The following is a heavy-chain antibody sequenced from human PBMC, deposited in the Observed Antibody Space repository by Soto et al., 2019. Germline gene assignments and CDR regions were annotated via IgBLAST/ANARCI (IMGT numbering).Heavy chain of an antibody. CDR3: ATSLI. Sequence: EVQLVESGGGLVQPGGSLRLSCAASGFTFRTYWMNWVRQAPGKGLEWVANIKGDGSEKYYVDPVKGRFTISRDNAMNSLYLKMNSLRAEDTAVYYCATSLIRGQGALVTVSS. CDR1: GFTFRTYW. J-gene: IGHJ4*02. V-gene: IGHV3-7*01. D-gene: IGHD6-6*01. CDR2: IKGDGSEK.